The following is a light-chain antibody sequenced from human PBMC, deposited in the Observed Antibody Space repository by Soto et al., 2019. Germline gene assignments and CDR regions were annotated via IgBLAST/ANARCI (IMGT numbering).Light chain of an antibody. V-gene: IGKV3-11*01. Sequence: EIVLTQSPATLSLSPGERATLSCRASQSVSSYLAWYQQKPGQAPRLLIYDASNRATGIPARFSGSGSGTDFTLTSSSLEPEDFVVYYCQQRSDWLTFGGGTKVEI. CDR2: DAS. J-gene: IGKJ4*01. CDR1: QSVSSY. CDR3: QQRSDWLT.